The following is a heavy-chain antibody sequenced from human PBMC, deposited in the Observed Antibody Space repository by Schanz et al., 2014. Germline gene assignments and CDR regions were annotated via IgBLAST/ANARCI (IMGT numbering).Heavy chain of an antibody. J-gene: IGHJ4*02. CDR2: ISSSSSYI. CDR3: ARGDPVAGLDY. CDR1: GFSFSTHW. Sequence: EVQLLESGGGLVQPGGSVRLSCGASGFSFSTHWMAWVRQAPGKGLEWVSSISSSSSYISYADSVKGRFTISRDNAKNSLYLQMNSLRGEDTGMYYCARGDPVAGLDYWGRGTLVTVSS. V-gene: IGHV3-21*04.